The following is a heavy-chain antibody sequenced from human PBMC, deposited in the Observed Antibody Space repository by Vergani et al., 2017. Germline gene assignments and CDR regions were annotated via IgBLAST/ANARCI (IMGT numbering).Heavy chain of an antibody. Sequence: EVQLLESGGGLVQPGGSLRLSCAASGFTFSIYAMSWVRQAPGTGLEWVSAISGSGCSTYYADSVKGRFTISSDNSKNTLYLQMNSLRAEDTAVYYCAKDAQMATIIVLHAFDIWGQGTMVTVSS. J-gene: IGHJ3*02. CDR2: ISGSGCST. CDR3: AKDAQMATIIVLHAFDI. V-gene: IGHV3-23*01. D-gene: IGHD5-24*01. CDR1: GFTFSIYA.